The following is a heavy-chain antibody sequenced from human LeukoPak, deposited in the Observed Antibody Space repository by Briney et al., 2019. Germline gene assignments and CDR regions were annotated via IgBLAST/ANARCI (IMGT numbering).Heavy chain of an antibody. V-gene: IGHV1-69*02. J-gene: IGHJ4*02. D-gene: IGHD3-10*01. CDR2: IIPILGIA. CDR3: ASQGSRGVIGY. CDR1: GGTFNSYT. Sequence: ASVKVSCKASGGTFNSYTISWVRQAPGQGLEWMGRIIPILGIANYAQKFQGRVTITADKSTSTAYMELSSLRSEDTAVYYCASQGSRGVIGYWGQGTLVTVSS.